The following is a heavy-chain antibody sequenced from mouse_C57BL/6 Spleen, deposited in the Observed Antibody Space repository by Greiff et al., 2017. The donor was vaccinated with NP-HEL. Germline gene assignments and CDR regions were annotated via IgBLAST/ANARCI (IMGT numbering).Heavy chain of an antibody. D-gene: IGHD1-1*01. J-gene: IGHJ4*01. CDR2: IYPRSGNT. CDR3: AREDYGSSLYYYAMDY. Sequence: VQLKESGAELARPGASVKLSCKASGYTFTSYGISWVKQRPGQGLEWIGEIYPRSGNTYYNEKFKGKATLTADKSSSTAYMELRSLTSEDSAVYFGAREDYGSSLYYYAMDYWGQGTSVTVSS. CDR1: GYTFTSYG. V-gene: IGHV1-81*01.